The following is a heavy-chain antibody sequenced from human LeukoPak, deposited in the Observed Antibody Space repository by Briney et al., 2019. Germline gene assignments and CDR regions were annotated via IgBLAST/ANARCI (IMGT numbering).Heavy chain of an antibody. CDR2: IKEDGSDK. Sequence: GGSLRLSCAASGFTFSSYWMSWVRQAPGKGLEWVASIKEDGSDKHYVDSVKGRFTISRDNAKNSLYLQMNSLRPEDTAVYFCARDPNHDYYISWGQGTLVTVSS. D-gene: IGHD1-14*01. CDR1: GFTFSSYW. CDR3: ARDPNHDYYIS. V-gene: IGHV3-7*01. J-gene: IGHJ4*02.